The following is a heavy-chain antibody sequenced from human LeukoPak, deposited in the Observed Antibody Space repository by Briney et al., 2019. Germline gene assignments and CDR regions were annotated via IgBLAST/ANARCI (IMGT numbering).Heavy chain of an antibody. CDR1: GGSFSGYY. CDR3: ARGHGSGQYYYYYYYMDV. J-gene: IGHJ6*03. V-gene: IGHV4-34*01. D-gene: IGHD6-19*01. CDR2: INHSGST. Sequence: PSETLSLTCAVYGGSFSGYYWSWIRQPPGKGLEWIGEINHSGSTNYNPSLKSRVTISVDTSKNQFSLKLSSVTAADTAVYYCARGHGSGQYYYYYYYMDVWGKGTTVTVSS.